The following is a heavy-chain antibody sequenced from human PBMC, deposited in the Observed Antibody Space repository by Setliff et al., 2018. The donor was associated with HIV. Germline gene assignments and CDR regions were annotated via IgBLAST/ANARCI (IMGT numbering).Heavy chain of an antibody. Sequence: TSETLSLTCTVSGGSISSGSHYWSWIRQPAGKGLEWIGLIYTSGRTNYNPSLKSRVTISVDRSKNQFSLRLSSVTAADTAVYYCARGEFYCGTDCYWSSFDYWGQGILVTVSS. V-gene: IGHV4-61*02. CDR2: IYTSGRT. D-gene: IGHD2-21*02. J-gene: IGHJ4*02. CDR1: GGSISSGSHY. CDR3: ARGEFYCGTDCYWSSFDY.